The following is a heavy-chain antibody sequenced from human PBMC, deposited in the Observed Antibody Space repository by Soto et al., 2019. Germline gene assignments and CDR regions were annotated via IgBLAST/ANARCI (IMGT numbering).Heavy chain of an antibody. J-gene: IGHJ6*02. CDR1: GFTFRNFV. CDR2: ISYAGNNI. V-gene: IGHV3-30*18. CDR3: AKYQSSIFRRGSVMAV. Sequence: PGGSLRLSCAASGFTFRNFVMHWVRQAPGKGLEWVAVISYAGNNIYYAYSVKGRFTISRDNSGNTLYLEMSSLRGEDTAVYYCAKYQSSIFRRGSVMAVSAQRTTVTVSS. D-gene: IGHD3-3*01.